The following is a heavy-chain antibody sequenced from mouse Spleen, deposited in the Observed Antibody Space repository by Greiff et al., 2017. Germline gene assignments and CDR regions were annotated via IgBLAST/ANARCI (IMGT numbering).Heavy chain of an antibody. CDR2: IDPSDSYT. V-gene: IGHV1-59*01. J-gene: IGHJ4*01. CDR1: GYTFTSYW. D-gene: IGHD2-1*01. Sequence: VQLQQPGAELVRPGPSVKLSCKASGYTFTSYWMHWVKQRPGQGLEWIGVIDPSDSYTNYNQKFKGKATLTVDTSSSTAYMQLSSLTSEDSAVYYCARGNGNHGNAMDYWGQGTSVTVSS. CDR3: ARGNGNHGNAMDY.